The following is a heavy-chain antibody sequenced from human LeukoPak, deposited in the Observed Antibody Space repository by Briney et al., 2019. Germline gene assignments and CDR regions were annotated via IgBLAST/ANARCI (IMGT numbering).Heavy chain of an antibody. Sequence: GGSPRLSCAASGFTFSSYEMNWVRQGPGKGLEWFSYISSGGGTIYYADSVKGRFTISRDNAKNSLYLQMNSLRAEDTAVYYCARGLGCGGDCYHDYWGQGSLVTVSS. J-gene: IGHJ4*02. CDR3: ARGLGCGGDCYHDY. V-gene: IGHV3-48*03. D-gene: IGHD2-21*02. CDR2: ISSGGGTI. CDR1: GFTFSSYE.